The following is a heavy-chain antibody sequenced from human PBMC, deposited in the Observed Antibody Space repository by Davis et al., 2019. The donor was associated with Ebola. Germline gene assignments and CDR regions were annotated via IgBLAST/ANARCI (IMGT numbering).Heavy chain of an antibody. Sequence: GGSLRLSCAASGFTFSGYGMYWVRQAPGQGLEWLAFIRYDGSTKYYVDSVKGRFTVSRDSSEKTVYLQMNSLRVADTAVYYCARDGGYYNADYWGPGTLVAVS. CDR2: IRYDGSTK. J-gene: IGHJ4*02. D-gene: IGHD1-26*01. CDR3: ARDGGYYNADY. V-gene: IGHV3-30*02. CDR1: GFTFSGYG.